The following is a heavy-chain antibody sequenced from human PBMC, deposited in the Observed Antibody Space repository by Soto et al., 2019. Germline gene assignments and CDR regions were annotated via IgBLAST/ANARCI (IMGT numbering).Heavy chain of an antibody. CDR3: AKARYWPIPAGIDY. J-gene: IGHJ4*01. CDR1: GVTLRSYV. CDR2: ISGSGGST. Sequence: CSGSSGVTLRSYVVILVLKTTGKGLEWVSAISGSGGSTYYADSVKGRFTISRDNSKNTLYLQMNSLRAEDTAVYYCAKARYWPIPAGIDYWGQATLVTV. D-gene: IGHD2-2*02. V-gene: IGHV3-23*01.